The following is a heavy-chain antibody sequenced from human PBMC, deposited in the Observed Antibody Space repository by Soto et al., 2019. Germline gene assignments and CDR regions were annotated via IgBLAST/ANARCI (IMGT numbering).Heavy chain of an antibody. CDR3: ARQGFSKQYYYGMDI. V-gene: IGHV5-51*01. Sequence: GESLKISCKGSGYSFTSYWIGWVRQMPGKGLEWMGIIFPDDGETRYSPSFQGQVTISADKSTTTAYLKWSSLKASDTATYFCARQGFSKQYYYGMDIWGQGTAVTVSS. J-gene: IGHJ6*02. CDR1: GYSFTSYW. CDR2: IFPDDGET. D-gene: IGHD4-4*01.